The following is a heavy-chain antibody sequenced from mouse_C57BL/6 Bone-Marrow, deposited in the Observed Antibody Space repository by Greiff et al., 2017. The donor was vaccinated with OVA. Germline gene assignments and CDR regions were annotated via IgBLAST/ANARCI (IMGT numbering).Heavy chain of an antibody. CDR2: IDPENGDT. Sequence: VQLQQSGAELVRPGASVKLSCTASGFNIKDDYMHWVKQRPEQGLEWIGWIDPENGDTEYASKFQGKATITADTSSNTAYLQLSSLTSEDTAVYYCTTLLGTWFAYWGQGTLVTISA. V-gene: IGHV14-4*01. CDR1: GFNIKDDY. J-gene: IGHJ3*01. D-gene: IGHD2-10*01. CDR3: TTLLGTWFAY.